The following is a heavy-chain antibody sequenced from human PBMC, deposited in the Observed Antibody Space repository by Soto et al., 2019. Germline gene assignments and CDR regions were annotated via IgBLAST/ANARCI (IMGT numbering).Heavy chain of an antibody. CDR3: ASSYYYGSGSYPLDP. D-gene: IGHD3-10*01. CDR1: GGSISSSSYY. CDR2: IYYSGST. J-gene: IGHJ5*02. Sequence: TLSLTCTFSGGSISSSSYYWGWIRQPPGKGLEWIGSIYYSGSTYYNPSLKSRVTISVDTSKNQFSLKLSSVTAADTAVYYCASSYYYGSGSYPLDPWGQGTLVTVSS. V-gene: IGHV4-39*01.